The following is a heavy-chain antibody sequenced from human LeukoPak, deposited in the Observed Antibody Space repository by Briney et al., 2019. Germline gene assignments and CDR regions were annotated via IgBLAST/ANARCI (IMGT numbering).Heavy chain of an antibody. Sequence: SETPSLTCAVYGGSFSGYYWSWIRQPPGKGLEWIGEINHGGSTNYNPSLKSRVTISIDTSKNQFSLKLSSVTAADTAFYYCARYLDYGGNSRVFQHWGQGTLVTVSS. CDR2: INHGGST. D-gene: IGHD4-23*01. CDR1: GGSFSGYY. CDR3: ARYLDYGGNSRVFQH. J-gene: IGHJ1*01. V-gene: IGHV4-34*01.